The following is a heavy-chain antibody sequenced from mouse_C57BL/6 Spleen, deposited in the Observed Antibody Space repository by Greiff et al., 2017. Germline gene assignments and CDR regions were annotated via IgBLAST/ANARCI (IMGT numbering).Heavy chain of an antibody. J-gene: IGHJ4*01. D-gene: IGHD2-5*01. CDR3: ARTYYSNPYYAMDY. CDR1: GFSLTSYA. V-gene: IGHV2-9-1*01. Sequence: VKLVESGPGLVAPSQSLSITCTVSGFSLTSYAISWVRQPPGKGLEWLGVIWTGGGTNYNSALKSRLSISKDNSKSQVFLKMNSLQTDDTARYYCARTYYSNPYYAMDYWGQGTSVTVSS. CDR2: IWTGGGT.